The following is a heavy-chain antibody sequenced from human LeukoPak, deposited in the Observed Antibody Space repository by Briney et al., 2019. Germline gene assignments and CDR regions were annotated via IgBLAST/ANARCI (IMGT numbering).Heavy chain of an antibody. Sequence: GGSLRLSCAASGFTFSSYGMMWVRQVPGKGLEWVSAITGSGGSTYYADSVKGRWTIARDNSKTTVYLQMHSLRAEDTALYYCAKANRNYYGMDVWGQGTTVTVSS. CDR2: ITGSGGST. D-gene: IGHD2/OR15-2a*01. J-gene: IGHJ6*02. CDR1: GFTFSSYG. V-gene: IGHV3-23*01. CDR3: AKANRNYYGMDV.